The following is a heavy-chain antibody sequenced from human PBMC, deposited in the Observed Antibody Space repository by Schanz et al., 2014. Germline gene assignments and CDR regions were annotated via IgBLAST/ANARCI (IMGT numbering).Heavy chain of an antibody. CDR3: ARDQSPYTNSSDVRYFDY. Sequence: QVHLVQSGAEVKKPGASVKVSCKASGYTFTSYSMHWVRQAPGQGLEWMGIINLSGGSTNNAQKCQGRLTMTRDTSTSTVYMELSSLRSEDTAVYYCARDQSPYTNSSDVRYFDYWGQGSLVTVSS. V-gene: IGHV1-46*01. CDR2: INLSGGST. J-gene: IGHJ4*02. D-gene: IGHD6-6*01. CDR1: GYTFTSYS.